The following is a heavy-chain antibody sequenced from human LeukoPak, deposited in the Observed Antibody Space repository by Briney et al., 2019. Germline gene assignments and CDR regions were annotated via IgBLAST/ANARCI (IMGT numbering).Heavy chain of an antibody. J-gene: IGHJ6*03. CDR1: GFTFSSYA. V-gene: IGHV3-30-3*01. CDR3: ARGGTLYYYYYMDV. Sequence: PGGSLRLSCAASGFTFSSYAMHWVRQAPGKGLEWVAVISYDGSNKYYADSVKGRFTISRDNSKNSLYLQMNSLRAEDTAVYYCARGGTLYYYYYMDVWGKGTTVTVSS. D-gene: IGHD3-16*01. CDR2: ISYDGSNK.